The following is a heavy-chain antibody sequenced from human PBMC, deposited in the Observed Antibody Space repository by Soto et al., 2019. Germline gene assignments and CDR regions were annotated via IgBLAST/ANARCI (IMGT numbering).Heavy chain of an antibody. Sequence: EMQLVQSGGGLVKPGGSLRLSCVASRFNFSAAWLNWIHQAPGKGLEWVGRIKPKSEGETADYTAPVRGRFTISRDDSQNTLHLQMESLKTEDTAVYCCATVPYSGGPTWGLGVLVTVSS. CDR3: ATVPYSGGPT. V-gene: IGHV3-15*07. J-gene: IGHJ4*02. CDR1: RFNFSAAW. D-gene: IGHD6-19*01. CDR2: IKPKSEGETA.